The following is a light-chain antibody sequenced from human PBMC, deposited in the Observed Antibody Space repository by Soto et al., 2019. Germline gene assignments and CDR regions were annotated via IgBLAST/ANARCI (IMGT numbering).Light chain of an antibody. V-gene: IGKV3-11*01. CDR1: QSVRSN. Sequence: EIVLTQSPATLSLPPGERATLSCRASQSVRSNLAWYQQKPGQAPRLLIYDASNRATGIPGRFSGSGSGTDVTLTISNLEPEDFAVYYCQQRSNWPWTFGQGAKVEIK. J-gene: IGKJ1*01. CDR3: QQRSNWPWT. CDR2: DAS.